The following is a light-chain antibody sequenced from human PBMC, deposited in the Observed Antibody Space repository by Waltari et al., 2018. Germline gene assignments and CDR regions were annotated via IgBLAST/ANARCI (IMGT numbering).Light chain of an antibody. CDR3: QTWGTGIRV. V-gene: IGLV4-69*01. CDR2: LNSDGSH. J-gene: IGLJ3*02. CDR1: SWHSSHD. Sequence: QLVLTQSPSASASLGASVKPTCTLSSWHSSHDIAWPQQQPEKGPRYLMKLNSDGSHIKGDGIPDRFSGSSSGAERYLTISSLQSEDEADYYCQTWGTGIRVFGGGTKLTVL.